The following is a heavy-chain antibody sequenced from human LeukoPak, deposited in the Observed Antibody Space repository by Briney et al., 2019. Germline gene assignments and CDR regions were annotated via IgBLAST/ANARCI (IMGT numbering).Heavy chain of an antibody. CDR3: TRGPTQQWVYYGMDV. CDR1: GFTFGDHA. CDR2: IRSKGYGGTT. D-gene: IGHD5-18*01. J-gene: IGHJ6*02. V-gene: IGHV3-49*04. Sequence: HAGGSLRLSCTTSGFTFGDHAMSWVRQAPGKGLEWVGFIRSKGYGGTTEYAASVKGRFAISRDDSKSIAYLRMNSLKTEDTAVYYCTRGPTQQWVYYGMDVWGQGTTVIVSS.